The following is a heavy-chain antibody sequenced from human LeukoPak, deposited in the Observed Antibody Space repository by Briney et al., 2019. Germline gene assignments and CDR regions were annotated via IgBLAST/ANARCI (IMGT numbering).Heavy chain of an antibody. V-gene: IGHV1-18*01. CDR2: ISGYNGNT. J-gene: IGHJ6*02. D-gene: IGHD2-2*01. CDR3: ARGCSSTSCYDEGYYYYYYGMDV. CDR1: GYTFTNYA. Sequence: EASVKVSCKASGYTFTNYAISWVRQAPGQGLEWMGWISGYNGNTNYAQNLQGRVTMTTDTSTSTAYMELRSLRSEDTAVYYCARGCSSTSCYDEGYYYYYYGMDVWGQGTTVTVS.